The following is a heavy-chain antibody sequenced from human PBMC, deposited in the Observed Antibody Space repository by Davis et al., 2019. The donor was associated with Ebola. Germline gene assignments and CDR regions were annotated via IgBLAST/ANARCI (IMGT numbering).Heavy chain of an antibody. V-gene: IGHV1-18*01. D-gene: IGHD4-17*01. CDR3: ARDLGEYGDNGPGVFFDY. CDR1: GYTFTDFG. Sequence: ASVKVSCKASGYTFTDFGVSWVRQAPGQGLEWMGWFSAYNGNTNSAQKFQGRVTMTTDTSTNTAYMELRSLRSDDTTVYYCARDLGEYGDNGPGVFFDYWGQGTLVTVSS. J-gene: IGHJ4*02. CDR2: FSAYNGNT.